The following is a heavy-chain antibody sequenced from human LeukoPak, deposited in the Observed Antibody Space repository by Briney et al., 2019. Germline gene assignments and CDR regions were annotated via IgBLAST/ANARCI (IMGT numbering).Heavy chain of an antibody. D-gene: IGHD1-1*01. CDR3: ARILLSATGDRWYFDL. CDR1: GGSISSYY. CDR2: IYCNENT. V-gene: IGHV4-59*01. J-gene: IGHJ2*01. Sequence: SETLSLTCTVSGGSISSYYWSWIRQPPGKGLEWIGYIYCNENTKYNPSLKSRVTISVDTSKNHFSLNLSSVTAADTAVYYCARILLSATGDRWYFDLWGRGTLVTVSS.